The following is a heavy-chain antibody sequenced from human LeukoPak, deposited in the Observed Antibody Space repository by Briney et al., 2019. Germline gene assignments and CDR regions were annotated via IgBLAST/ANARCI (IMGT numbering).Heavy chain of an antibody. J-gene: IGHJ4*02. D-gene: IGHD1-26*01. Sequence: GASVKVSCKASGYTFTGYYMHWVRQAPGQGFEWMGWINPNSGGTNYAQKFQGRVTMTRDTSISTAYMELSRLRSDDTAVYYCARDSLVGAPTSSDYWGQGTLVTVSS. V-gene: IGHV1-2*02. CDR3: ARDSLVGAPTSSDY. CDR2: INPNSGGT. CDR1: GYTFTGYY.